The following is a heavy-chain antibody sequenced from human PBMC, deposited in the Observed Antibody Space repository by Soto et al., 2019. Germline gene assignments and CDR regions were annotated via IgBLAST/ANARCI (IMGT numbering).Heavy chain of an antibody. CDR2: LSGSGGTT. D-gene: IGHD3-22*01. Sequence: GGSLRLSCAASGFTFSSYAMSGVRQNPGKGLEWVSTLSGSGGTTYYADSVRGQFTISRDNSKSTLYLQMNSLRAEDTAVYYCARDYYKYYDSSGYYRSPAYWGQGTLVTVSS. CDR3: ARDYYKYYDSSGYYRSPAY. CDR1: GFTFSSYA. V-gene: IGHV3-23*01. J-gene: IGHJ4*02.